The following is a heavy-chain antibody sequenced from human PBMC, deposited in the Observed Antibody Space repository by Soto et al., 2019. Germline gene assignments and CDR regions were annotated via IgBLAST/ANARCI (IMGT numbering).Heavy chain of an antibody. CDR3: ARAGAGNYYDSSGYPFDY. V-gene: IGHV1-69*04. Sequence: LEWMGRIIPILGIANYAQKFQGRVTITADKSTSTAYMELSSLRSEDTAVYYCARAGAGNYYDSSGYPFDYWGQGTLVTVSS. CDR2: IIPILGIA. D-gene: IGHD3-22*01. J-gene: IGHJ4*02.